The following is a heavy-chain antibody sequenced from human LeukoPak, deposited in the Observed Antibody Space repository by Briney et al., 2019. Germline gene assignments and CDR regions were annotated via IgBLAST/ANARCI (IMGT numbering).Heavy chain of an antibody. J-gene: IGHJ4*02. CDR1: GFTFSNYA. V-gene: IGHV3-48*04. Sequence: GGSLRLSCAASGFTFSNYAMTWVRQAPGRGLEWVSYINSGGDTIHYLDAVKGRFSISRDNSKRSLYLQMSRLKVDDTAVYYCARGGYGWTFKQWGQGTLVSVSS. CDR3: ARGGYGWTFKQ. D-gene: IGHD5-18*01. CDR2: INSGGDTI.